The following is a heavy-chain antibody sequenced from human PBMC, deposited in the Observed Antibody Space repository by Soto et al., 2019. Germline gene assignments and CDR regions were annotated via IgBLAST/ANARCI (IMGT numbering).Heavy chain of an antibody. CDR2: IYYSGST. D-gene: IGHD3-22*01. J-gene: IGHJ6*04. V-gene: IGHV4-59*01. CDR1: GGSISSYY. Sequence: SETLSLTCTVSGGSISSYYWSWIRQPPGKGLEWIGYIYYSGSTNYNPSLKSRVTISVDTSKNQFSLKLSSVTAADTAVYYCARSDWDDSSGYYFYYYYVLDVWGKGTTVPVSS. CDR3: ARSDWDDSSGYYFYYYYVLDV.